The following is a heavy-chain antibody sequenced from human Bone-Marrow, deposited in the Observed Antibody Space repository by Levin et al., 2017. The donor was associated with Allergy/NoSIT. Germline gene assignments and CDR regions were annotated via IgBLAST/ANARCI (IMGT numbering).Heavy chain of an antibody. CDR3: VRGGYSNYDTLIDH. Sequence: GGSLRLSCVASGFTFDDYAMHWVRRVPGKGLEWVSGISWKSDKIDYADSVKGRFTISRDNAKNSLYLQMNSLRAEDTAVYFCVRGGYSNYDTLIDHWGQGTLVTVSS. CDR2: ISWKSDKI. J-gene: IGHJ4*02. V-gene: IGHV3-9*01. CDR1: GFTFDDYA. D-gene: IGHD3-9*01.